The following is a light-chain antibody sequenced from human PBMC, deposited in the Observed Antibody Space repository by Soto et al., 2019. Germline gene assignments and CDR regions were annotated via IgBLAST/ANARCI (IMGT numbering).Light chain of an antibody. CDR3: CSYAGSYTYV. CDR2: DVS. Sequence: QSALTQPRSVSGSPGQSVTISCTGTSSDVGGYNYVSWYQQHPGKAPKFMIYDVSQRPSGVPARFSGSKSGNTASLTISGLQAEDEADYHCCSYAGSYTYVFGTGTKLTVL. V-gene: IGLV2-11*01. J-gene: IGLJ1*01. CDR1: SSDVGGYNY.